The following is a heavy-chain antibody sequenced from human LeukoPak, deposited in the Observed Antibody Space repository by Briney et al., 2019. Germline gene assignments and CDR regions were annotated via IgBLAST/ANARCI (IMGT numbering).Heavy chain of an antibody. Sequence: GGSLRLSCAASGFTFSSYAMSWVRQAPGKGLEWVSAISGSGGSTYYADSVKGRFTISRDNSKNTLYLQMNSLRAEDTAVYYCARDRLGVITMIVAGDAFDIWGQGTMVTVSS. D-gene: IGHD3-22*01. CDR1: GFTFSSYA. V-gene: IGHV3-23*01. J-gene: IGHJ3*02. CDR3: ARDRLGVITMIVAGDAFDI. CDR2: ISGSGGST.